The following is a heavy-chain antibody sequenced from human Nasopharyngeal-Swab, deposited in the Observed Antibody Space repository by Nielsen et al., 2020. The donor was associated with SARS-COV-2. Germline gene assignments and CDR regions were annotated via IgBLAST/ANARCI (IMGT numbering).Heavy chain of an antibody. CDR2: IWYDGSNK. D-gene: IGHD6-13*01. CDR1: GFTFSSYG. V-gene: IGHV3-33*01. J-gene: IGHJ3*02. Sequence: GGSLRLSCAASGFTFSSYGMHWVRQAPGKGLEWVAVIWYDGSNKYYADSVKGRFTISRDNSKNTLYLQMNSLRAEDTAVYYCARDRRSSWYSGSAFDIWGQGTMVTVSS. CDR3: ARDRRSSWYSGSAFDI.